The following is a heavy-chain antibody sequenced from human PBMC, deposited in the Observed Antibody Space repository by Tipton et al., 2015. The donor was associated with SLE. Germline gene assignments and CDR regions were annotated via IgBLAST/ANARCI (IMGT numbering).Heavy chain of an antibody. D-gene: IGHD4-17*01. V-gene: IGHV4-30-4*01. J-gene: IGHJ4*02. CDR2: IYYSGST. Sequence: TLSLTCTVSGGSISSGDYYWSWIRQPPGKGLEWIGYIYYSGSTYYNPSLKSRVTISVDTSKNQFSLKLSSVTAADTAVYYCARGGATVTTDYFDYWGQGTPVTVSS. CDR1: GGSISSGDYY. CDR3: ARGGATVTTDYFDY.